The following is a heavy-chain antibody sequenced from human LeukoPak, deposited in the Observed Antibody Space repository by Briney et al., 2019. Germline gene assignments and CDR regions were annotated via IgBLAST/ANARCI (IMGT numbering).Heavy chain of an antibody. CDR3: AKGRSSSWYQDY. Sequence: GGSLRLSCAASGFTSSSCAMSWVRQAPGKGLVGVSGISGSGGSTYYADSVKGRFTISRDNSKNTLYPQMNSLRAEDTAVYYCAKGRSSSWYQDYWGQGTLVTVSS. CDR1: GFTSSSCA. J-gene: IGHJ4*02. CDR2: ISGSGGST. V-gene: IGHV3-23*01. D-gene: IGHD6-13*01.